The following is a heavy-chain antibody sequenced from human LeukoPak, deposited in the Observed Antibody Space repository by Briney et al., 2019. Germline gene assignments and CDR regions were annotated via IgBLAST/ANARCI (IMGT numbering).Heavy chain of an antibody. V-gene: IGHV4-59*01. D-gene: IGHD2-21*02. J-gene: IGHJ4*02. Sequence: SETLSLTCTVSGGSISSYYWSWIRQPPGKGLEWIGYIYYSGSTNYNPSLKSRVTISVDTSKNQFSLKLSSVTAADTAVYHCARSRDRYYFDYWGQGTLVTVSS. CDR2: IYYSGST. CDR3: ARSRDRYYFDY. CDR1: GGSISSYY.